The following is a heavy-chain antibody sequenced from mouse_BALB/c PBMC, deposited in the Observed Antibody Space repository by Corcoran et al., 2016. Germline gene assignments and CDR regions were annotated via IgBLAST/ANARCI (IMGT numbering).Heavy chain of an antibody. CDR3: ARRDYFDY. V-gene: IGHV14-3*02. Sequence: EVQLQQSGAELVKPGASVKLSCTASGFNIKDTYMHWVEQRPEQGLEWIGRIDPANGNIKYDPKFQGKATITADTSSNTAYMQLSSLTSYDTAVYYCARRDYFDYWGQGTTLTVSS. CDR1: GFNIKDTY. CDR2: IDPANGNI. J-gene: IGHJ2*01.